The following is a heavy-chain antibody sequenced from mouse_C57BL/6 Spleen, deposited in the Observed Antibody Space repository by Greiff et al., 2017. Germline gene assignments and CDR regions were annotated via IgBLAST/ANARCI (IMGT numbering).Heavy chain of an antibody. CDR3: ARDSNDDCDIDV. V-gene: IGHV1-61*01. CDR1: GYTFTSYW. J-gene: IGHJ1*03. D-gene: IGHD2-12*01. CDR2: IYPSDSET. Sequence: QVQLQQPGAELVRPGSSVKLSCKASGYTFTSYWMDWVKQRPGQGLEWIGNIYPSDSETHYNQKFKDKATLTVDKSSSTAYMQLSSLTSADSAVYCYARDSNDDCDIDVWGTGTTVTVSS.